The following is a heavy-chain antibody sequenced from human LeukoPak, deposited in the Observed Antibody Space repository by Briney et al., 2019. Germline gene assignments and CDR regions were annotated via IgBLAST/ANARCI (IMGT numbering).Heavy chain of an antibody. CDR3: ALTNSGSYPD. D-gene: IGHD3-10*01. J-gene: IGHJ4*02. Sequence: PGGSLRLSCAASGFTFSSYAMSWVRRAPGKGLEWVSTISGSGGSTYYADSVRGRFTISRDNSKNILYLQMNSLRAEDTAVYYCALTNSGSYPDWGQGTLVTVSS. CDR1: GFTFSSYA. V-gene: IGHV3-23*01. CDR2: ISGSGGST.